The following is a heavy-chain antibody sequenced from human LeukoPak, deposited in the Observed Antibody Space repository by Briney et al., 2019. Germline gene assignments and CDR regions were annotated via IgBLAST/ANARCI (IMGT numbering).Heavy chain of an antibody. V-gene: IGHV3-21*01. CDR3: ARGSSSQNYYYYYGMDV. D-gene: IGHD6-13*01. Sequence: SGGSLRLSCAASGFTFSSYSMNWVRRAPGKGLEWVSSISSSSSYIYYADSVKGRFTISRDNAKNSLYLQMNSLRAEDTAVYYCARGSSSQNYYYYYGMDVWGQGTTVTVSS. CDR2: ISSSSSYI. CDR1: GFTFSSYS. J-gene: IGHJ6*02.